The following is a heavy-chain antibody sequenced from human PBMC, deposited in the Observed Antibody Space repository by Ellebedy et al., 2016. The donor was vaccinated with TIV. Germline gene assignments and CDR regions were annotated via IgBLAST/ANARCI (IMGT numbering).Heavy chain of an antibody. Sequence: GESLKISCVASGFTFSSNWMSWVRQTPGKGLEWVAYIKQDGSEKYYVDSVKGRFTISRDNAKNSLYLQMNSLRAEDTAVYNCARGRSFNWGQGTLVTVSS. J-gene: IGHJ4*02. D-gene: IGHD3-10*01. CDR1: GFTFSSNW. CDR2: IKQDGSEK. CDR3: ARGRSFN. V-gene: IGHV3-7*03.